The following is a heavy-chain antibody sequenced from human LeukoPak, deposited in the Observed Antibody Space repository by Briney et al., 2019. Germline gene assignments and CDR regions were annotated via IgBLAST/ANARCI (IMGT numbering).Heavy chain of an antibody. D-gene: IGHD3-10*01. CDR2: ISSSSSSI. J-gene: IGHJ4*02. V-gene: IGHV3-21*01. CDR3: AKDQAYNSGTYFYLFDY. CDR1: GFTFSSYS. Sequence: PGGSLRLSCAASGFTFSSYSMNWVRQAPGKGLEWVSSISSSSSSIYYADSVKGRFTISRDNSKNTLFLQMNSLRLEDTAVYYCAKDQAYNSGTYFYLFDYWGQGTLVTVSS.